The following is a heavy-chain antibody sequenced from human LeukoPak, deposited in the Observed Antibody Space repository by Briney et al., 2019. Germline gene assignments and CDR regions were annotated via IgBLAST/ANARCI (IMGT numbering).Heavy chain of an antibody. Sequence: PSEALSLTCSVSVGSISSSSYEWGWIRQPPGEGLEWIWSIYYSGSTYYNPSLKSQVTISVDTSKNKFSLKLSSVTAADTAVYYCARGLGYCSGGSCYYYYMDVWGKGTPVTVSS. CDR2: IYYSGST. D-gene: IGHD2-15*01. V-gene: IGHV4-39*07. CDR1: VGSISSSSYE. CDR3: ARGLGYCSGGSCYYYYMDV. J-gene: IGHJ6*03.